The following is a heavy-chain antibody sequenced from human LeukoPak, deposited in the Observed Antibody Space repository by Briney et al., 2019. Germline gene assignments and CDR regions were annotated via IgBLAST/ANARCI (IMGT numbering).Heavy chain of an antibody. Sequence: GGSLRLSCAASGFTFSSYAMSWVRQAPGKGLDWVSAVSGSGGSTYYADSVEGRFTISRDNSKNTLYLQMNSLRAEDTAVYYCAKDRRITFGGVIDPFDYWGQGTLVTVSS. CDR1: GFTFSSYA. J-gene: IGHJ4*02. CDR3: AKDRRITFGGVIDPFDY. CDR2: VSGSGGST. V-gene: IGHV3-23*01. D-gene: IGHD3-16*02.